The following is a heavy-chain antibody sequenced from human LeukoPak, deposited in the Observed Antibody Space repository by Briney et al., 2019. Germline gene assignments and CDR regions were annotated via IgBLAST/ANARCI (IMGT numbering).Heavy chain of an antibody. J-gene: IGHJ4*02. V-gene: IGHV3-48*02. CDR3: ARDFIAVAGSRLDY. D-gene: IGHD6-19*01. CDR2: ISSSSSTI. Sequence: GGSLRLSCAASGFTFSSYSMNWVRQAPGKGLEWVSYISSSSSTIYYADSVKGRFTISRDNAKNSLYLQMNSLRDEDTAVYYCARDFIAVAGSRLDYWGRGTLVTVSS. CDR1: GFTFSSYS.